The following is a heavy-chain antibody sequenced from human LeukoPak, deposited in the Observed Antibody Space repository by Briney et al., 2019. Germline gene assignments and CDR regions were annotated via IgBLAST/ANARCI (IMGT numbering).Heavy chain of an antibody. CDR3: ARQSSLSHAFDI. CDR2: IFPDDSES. J-gene: IGHJ3*02. D-gene: IGHD2-2*01. CDR1: GFSFSSYW. Sequence: GESLKISCKGSGFSFSSYWIVWVRQMPGKGLEWMGIIFPDDSESRYSPSFQGQVTISADKSISTACLQWHSLKASDTALYYCARQSSLSHAFDIWGQGTMVSVSS. V-gene: IGHV5-51*01.